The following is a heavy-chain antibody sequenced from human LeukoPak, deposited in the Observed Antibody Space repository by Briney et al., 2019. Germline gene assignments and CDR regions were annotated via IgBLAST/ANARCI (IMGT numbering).Heavy chain of an antibody. J-gene: IGHJ4*02. CDR2: ISSSSSYI. CDR3: ARARNDYGGTNLDY. D-gene: IGHD4-23*01. V-gene: IGHV3-21*01. Sequence: GGSLRLSCAASGITFNSYTMNWVRQAPGKGLEWVSSISSSSSYIYYATSVKGRFTISRDNAKNSLYLQMNSLRAEDTAVYYCARARNDYGGTNLDYWGQGILVTVSS. CDR1: GITFNSYT.